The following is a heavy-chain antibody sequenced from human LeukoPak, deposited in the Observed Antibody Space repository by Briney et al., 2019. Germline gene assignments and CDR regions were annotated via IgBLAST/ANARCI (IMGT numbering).Heavy chain of an antibody. CDR1: GFSLRTNGVG. CDR2: IYWDDDK. V-gene: IGHV2-5*02. Sequence: SGPTLVKPTQTLTLTCSFSGFSLRTNGVGVGWIRQPPGKALEWLAVIYWDDDKGYSPSLRSRLTITKDTSKNQVVLTMTNMDPVDTATYYCAHQYQLPLDYWGQGTLVTVSS. J-gene: IGHJ4*02. CDR3: AHQYQLPLDY. D-gene: IGHD2-2*01.